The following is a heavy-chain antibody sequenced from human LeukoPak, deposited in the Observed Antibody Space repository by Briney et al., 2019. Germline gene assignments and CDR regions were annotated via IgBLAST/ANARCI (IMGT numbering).Heavy chain of an antibody. CDR3: ALTYYYDSSGEGPDAFDI. V-gene: IGHV4-59*01. CDR2: IYYSGST. CDR1: GGSISSYY. D-gene: IGHD3-22*01. Sequence: PSETLSLTCTVSGGSISSYYWSWIRQPPGKGLEWIGYIYYSGSTNYNPSLKSRVTISVDTSKNQFSLKLSSVTAADTAVYYCALTYYYDSSGEGPDAFDIWGRGTMVTVSS. J-gene: IGHJ3*02.